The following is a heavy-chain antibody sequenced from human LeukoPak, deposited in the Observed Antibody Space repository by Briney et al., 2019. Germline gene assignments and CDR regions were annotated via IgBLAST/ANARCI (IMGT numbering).Heavy chain of an antibody. CDR3: AKARYGAYAFDAFDI. CDR1: GFTFSSYA. J-gene: IGHJ3*02. CDR2: ISNSGGST. V-gene: IGHV3-23*01. D-gene: IGHD4/OR15-4a*01. Sequence: PGGSLRLSCAASGFTFSSYAMSWVRQAPGKGLGWVSGISNSGGSTYYADSVKGRFTISRDNSKNTLYLQMNSLRAEDTAVYYCAKARYGAYAFDAFDIWGQGTMVTVSS.